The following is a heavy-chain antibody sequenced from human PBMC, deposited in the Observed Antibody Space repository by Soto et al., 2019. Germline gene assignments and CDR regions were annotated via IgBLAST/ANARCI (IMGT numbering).Heavy chain of an antibody. J-gene: IGHJ4*02. V-gene: IGHV1-69*01. CDR2: ITPFIGTT. D-gene: IGHD1-1*01. CDR1: AATLNTYA. CDR3: APDSDNSYHY. Sequence: QVQLVQSGTEVKKPASSVNVACKPSAATLNTYASTWVRQSPGHGLEWMGGITPFIGTTTYAQKFQGRLSITTEESRTTAYMELSIQNFDNKAVYYCAPDSDNSYHYWGQGTLVTVSS.